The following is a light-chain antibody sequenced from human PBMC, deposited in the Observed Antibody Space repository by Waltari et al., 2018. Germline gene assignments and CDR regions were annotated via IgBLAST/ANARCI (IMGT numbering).Light chain of an antibody. V-gene: IGKV4-1*01. J-gene: IGKJ2*01. Sequence: DIVMTQSPDSLAVSLGERATINCKSSQSVLYSSNNMNYLAWYQQKPGQPPNLLIYWASTRESGVPDRFSGSGSGTDFTLTISSLQAEDVAVYYCLQYYNSPYTFGQGTKLEIK. CDR1: QSVLYSSNNMNY. CDR3: LQYYNSPYT. CDR2: WAS.